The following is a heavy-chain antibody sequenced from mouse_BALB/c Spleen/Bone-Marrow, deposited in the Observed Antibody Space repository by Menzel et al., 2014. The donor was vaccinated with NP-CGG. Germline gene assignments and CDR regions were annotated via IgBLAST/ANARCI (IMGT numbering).Heavy chain of an antibody. V-gene: IGHV4-1*02. CDR1: GFDFSRYW. Sequence: EVQRVESGGGLVQPGGSLKLSCAASGFDFSRYWMSWVRQAPGKGLEWIGEISPDSSTINYTPSLKDKFIISRDNAKNTLYLQISKVRSEDTALYYCASLHYYGFFAYWGQGTLVTVSA. D-gene: IGHD1-2*01. J-gene: IGHJ3*01. CDR3: ASLHYYGFFAY. CDR2: ISPDSSTI.